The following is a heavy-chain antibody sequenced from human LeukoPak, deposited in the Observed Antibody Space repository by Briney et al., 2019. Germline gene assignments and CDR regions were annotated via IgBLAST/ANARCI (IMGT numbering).Heavy chain of an antibody. D-gene: IGHD3-10*01. CDR3: ARGGGMRYYYGSGSPYKT. CDR1: GGSFSGYY. V-gene: IGHV4-34*01. CDR2: INHSGST. Sequence: SETLSLTCAVYGGSFSGYYWSWIRQPPGKGLEWIGEINHSGSTNYNPSLKSQVTISVDTSKNQFSLKLSSVTAADTAVYYCARGGGMRYYYGSGSPYKTWGQGTLVTVSS. J-gene: IGHJ5*02.